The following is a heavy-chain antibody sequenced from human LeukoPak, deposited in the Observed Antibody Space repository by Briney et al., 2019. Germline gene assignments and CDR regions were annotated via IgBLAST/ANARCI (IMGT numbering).Heavy chain of an antibody. D-gene: IGHD2-15*01. CDR3: AKAPVTSCRGAFCYPFDY. J-gene: IGHJ4*02. CDR1: GFTFSSYA. Sequence: GGSLRLSCAASGFTFSSYAMNWVRQAPGKGLEWVSAMSSSDDGRYYAASVRGRFTLSRDTSRSTLYLQMNSLRAEDAAVYYCAKAPVTSCRGAFCYPFDYWGQGTLVTVSS. V-gene: IGHV3-23*01. CDR2: MSSSDDGR.